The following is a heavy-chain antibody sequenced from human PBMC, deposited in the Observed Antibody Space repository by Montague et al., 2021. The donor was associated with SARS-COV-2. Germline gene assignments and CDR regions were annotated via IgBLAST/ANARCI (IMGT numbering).Heavy chain of an antibody. Sequence: LRLSCAASGFSFSDYYMTWIRQAPGKGLEWVSYISSTGYTIYYGDSVKGRFTISRDNAKHSLYLQMSSLRAEDTAVYYCARIGYSGYEPEGGACDYWGQGTLVSVSS. CDR1: GFSFSDYY. CDR2: ISSTGYTI. CDR3: ARIGYSGYEPEGGACDY. J-gene: IGHJ4*02. D-gene: IGHD5-12*01. V-gene: IGHV3-11*01.